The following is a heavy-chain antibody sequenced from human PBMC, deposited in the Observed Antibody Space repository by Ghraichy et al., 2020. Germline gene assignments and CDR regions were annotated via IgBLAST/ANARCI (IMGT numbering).Heavy chain of an antibody. D-gene: IGHD1-26*01. J-gene: IGHJ5*02. V-gene: IGHV4-59*08. CDR2: IYYSGST. Sequence: SETLSLTCTVSGGSISSYYWSWIRQPPGKGLEWIGYIYYSGSTNYNPSLKSRVTISVDTSKNQFSLKLSSVTAADTAVYYCARYWYSGSYRWFDPWGQGTLVTVSS. CDR3: ARYWYSGSYRWFDP. CDR1: GGSISSYY.